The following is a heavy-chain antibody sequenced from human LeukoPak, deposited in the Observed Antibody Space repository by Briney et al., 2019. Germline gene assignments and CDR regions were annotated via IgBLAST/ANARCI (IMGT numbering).Heavy chain of an antibody. J-gene: IGHJ4*02. CDR3: ARWVKGYYYDSSGYPGFDY. CDR2: IYYSGST. V-gene: IGHV4-39*01. Sequence: PSETLSLTCTVSGGSISSSSYYWGCIRQPPGKGLEWIGSIYYSGSTYYNPSLKSRVTISVDTSKNQFSLKLSSVTAADTAVYYCARWVKGYYYDSSGYPGFDYWGQGTLVTVSS. D-gene: IGHD3-22*01. CDR1: GGSISSSSYY.